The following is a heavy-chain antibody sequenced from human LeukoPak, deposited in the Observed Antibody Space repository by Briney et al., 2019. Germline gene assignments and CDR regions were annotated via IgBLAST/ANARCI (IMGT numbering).Heavy chain of an antibody. J-gene: IGHJ4*02. Sequence: ASVKVSCKASGYTFTSYGFSWVRQAPGQGLEWMGWISAYNGDTNYAQNFQGRVTMTTDTSTTTVYMELRSLRSDDTAVYYCARELNYGFGPFDYWGQGTLVTVSS. V-gene: IGHV1-18*01. D-gene: IGHD4-17*01. CDR2: ISAYNGDT. CDR3: ARELNYGFGPFDY. CDR1: GYTFTSYG.